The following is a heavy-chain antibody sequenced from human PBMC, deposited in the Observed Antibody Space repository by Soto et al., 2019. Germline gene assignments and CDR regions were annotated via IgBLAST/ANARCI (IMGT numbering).Heavy chain of an antibody. Sequence: PSETLSLTCTVSGGSISGYYWSCIRQPPGKGLEWIGYMYNTGSTVYNPSLKSRVTISVDTSKNQFSLKLSSVTAADTAVYYCARTREDSGYAFDYWGQGTLVTVSS. CDR2: MYNTGST. V-gene: IGHV4-59*01. D-gene: IGHD5-12*01. J-gene: IGHJ4*02. CDR3: ARTREDSGYAFDY. CDR1: GGSISGYY.